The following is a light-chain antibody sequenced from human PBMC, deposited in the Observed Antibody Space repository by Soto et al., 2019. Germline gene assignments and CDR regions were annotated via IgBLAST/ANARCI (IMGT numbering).Light chain of an antibody. Sequence: QSVLTQPPSASGTPGQRVSISCSGSNFNIGRNSVNWYQHLPGTAAKLLIYSTNQRPSGVPDRFSGSRSGTSASLAITGLQSDDEADYYCATWDDSLNGPVFGGGTKLTVL. CDR3: ATWDDSLNGPV. J-gene: IGLJ3*02. V-gene: IGLV1-44*01. CDR2: STN. CDR1: NFNIGRNS.